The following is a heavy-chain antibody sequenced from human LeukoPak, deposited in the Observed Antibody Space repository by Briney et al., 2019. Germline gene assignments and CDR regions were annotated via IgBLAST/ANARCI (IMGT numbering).Heavy chain of an antibody. J-gene: IGHJ4*02. CDR1: GFTFSDYS. D-gene: IGHD5-24*01. CDR3: ARDYKYAFDN. CDR2: IGIDSGNT. V-gene: IGHV3-48*01. Sequence: GGSLRLSCAASGFTFSDYSMNWVRQAPGKGLEWISYIGIDSGNTNYADSVKGRFTISGDKAKNSLSLQMNSLRVEDTAVYYCARDYKYAFDNWGQGTLVTVSS.